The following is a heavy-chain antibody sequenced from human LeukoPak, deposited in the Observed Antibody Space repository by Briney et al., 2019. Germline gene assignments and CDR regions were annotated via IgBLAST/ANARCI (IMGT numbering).Heavy chain of an antibody. Sequence: PGGSLRPSCAASGFTFSSYAMHWVRQAPGKGLEWVAVISYDGSNKYYADSVKGRFTISRDNSKNTLYLQMNSLRAEDTAVYYCARERDYGDLDYWGQGTLVTVSS. D-gene: IGHD4-17*01. CDR3: ARERDYGDLDY. CDR1: GFTFSSYA. CDR2: ISYDGSNK. J-gene: IGHJ4*02. V-gene: IGHV3-30*04.